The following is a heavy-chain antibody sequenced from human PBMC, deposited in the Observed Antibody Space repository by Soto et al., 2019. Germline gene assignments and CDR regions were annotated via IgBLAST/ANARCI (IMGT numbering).Heavy chain of an antibody. V-gene: IGHV1-8*01. J-gene: IGHJ3*02. D-gene: IGHD6-13*01. CDR1: GYTFTSYD. CDR3: AGGGGNVRYSSRGRAFDI. CDR2: MNPNSGNT. Sequence: QVQLVQSGAEVKKPGASVQVYCKASGYTFTSYDINWVRQATGQGRERMGWMNPNSGNTGYAQKFQDRGTMTRNTSISTAYMELSSLRSEDTAVYYCAGGGGNVRYSSRGRAFDIWGQGTMVTVSS.